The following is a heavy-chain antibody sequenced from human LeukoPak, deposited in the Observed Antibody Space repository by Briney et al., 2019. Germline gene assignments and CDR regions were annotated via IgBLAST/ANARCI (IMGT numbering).Heavy chain of an antibody. J-gene: IGHJ6*02. CDR2: INPSGGST. Sequence: ASVKVSCKASGCTFTSYYMHWVRQAPGQGLEWMGIINPSGGSTSYAQKFQGRVTMTRDTSTSTVYMELSSLRSEDTAVYYCARVRQQLDGMDVWGQGTTVTVSS. CDR1: GCTFTSYY. D-gene: IGHD6-6*01. CDR3: ARVRQQLDGMDV. V-gene: IGHV1-46*01.